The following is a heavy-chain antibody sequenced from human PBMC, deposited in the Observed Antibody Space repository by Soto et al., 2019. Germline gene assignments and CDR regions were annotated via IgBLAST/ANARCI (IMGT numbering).Heavy chain of an antibody. CDR2: IKQDGSEK. J-gene: IGHJ3*02. D-gene: IGHD6-6*01. CDR3: AREGSYSSSFAFDI. V-gene: IGHV3-7*01. Sequence: GGSLRLSCAASGFTFSSYWMSWVRQAPGKGLEWVANIKQDGSEKYYVDSVKGRFTISRDNAKNSLYLQMISLRAEDTAVYYCAREGSYSSSFAFDIWGQGTMVTVSS. CDR1: GFTFSSYW.